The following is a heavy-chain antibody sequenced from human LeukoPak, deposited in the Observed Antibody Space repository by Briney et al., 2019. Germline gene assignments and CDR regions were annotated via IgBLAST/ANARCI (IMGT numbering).Heavy chain of an antibody. V-gene: IGHV4-61*02. J-gene: IGHJ4*02. CDR2: IYTSGST. CDR3: ARGVVVPAAHFDY. CDR1: GGSISSGSYY. D-gene: IGHD2-2*01. Sequence: SETLSLTCTVSGGSISSGSYYWSWIRQPAGTGLEWIGRIYTSGSTNYNPSLKGRVTISVDTSKNQFSLKLSSVTAADTAVYYCARGVVVPAAHFDYWGQGTLVTVSS.